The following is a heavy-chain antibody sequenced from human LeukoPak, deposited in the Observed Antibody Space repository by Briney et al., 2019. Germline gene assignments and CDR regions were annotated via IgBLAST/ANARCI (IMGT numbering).Heavy chain of an antibody. CDR3: ARDIGRGYSYPASENWFDP. Sequence: GASVKVSRKASGYTFTSYYMHWVRQAPGQGLEWMGIINPSGGSTSYAQKFQGRVTMTRDTSTSTVYMELSSLRSEDTAVYYCARDIGRGYSYPASENWFDPWGQGTLVTVSS. V-gene: IGHV1-46*01. CDR2: INPSGGST. J-gene: IGHJ5*02. CDR1: GYTFTSYY. D-gene: IGHD5-18*01.